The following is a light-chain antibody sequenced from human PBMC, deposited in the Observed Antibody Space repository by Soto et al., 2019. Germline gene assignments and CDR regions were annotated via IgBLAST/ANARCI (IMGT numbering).Light chain of an antibody. CDR1: SSNIENNY. J-gene: IGLJ2*01. V-gene: IGLV1-51*01. CDR3: GTWDSSVSPAHVV. CDR2: DNN. Sequence: QSVLTQPPSVSATPGQKVTISCSGSSSNIENNYVSWYQQLPGTAPKLLIYDNNKRPSGIPDRFSGSKSGTSATLGIAGLQTGDEDDYYCGTWDSSVSPAHVVFGGGTKLTVL.